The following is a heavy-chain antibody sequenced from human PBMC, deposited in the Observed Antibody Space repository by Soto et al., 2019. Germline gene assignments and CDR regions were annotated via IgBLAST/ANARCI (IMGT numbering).Heavy chain of an antibody. CDR1: GGSINSGLYY. Sequence: QVQLQESGPGRVNPSQTLSLTCTVSGGSINSGLYYWTWIRQHPEKGREWIGYIYSRGNTYYTPSLKSRVNMAGESTQNPFSLRVNSVTAAYPAVYYCARAPPGSYFELELWGRGTLVTVSS. V-gene: IGHV4-31*03. CDR2: IYSRGNT. D-gene: IGHD3-10*01. CDR3: ARAPPGSYFELEL. J-gene: IGHJ4*02.